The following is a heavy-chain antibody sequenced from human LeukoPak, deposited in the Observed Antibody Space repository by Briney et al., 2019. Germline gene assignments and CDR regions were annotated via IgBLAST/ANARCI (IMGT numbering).Heavy chain of an antibody. V-gene: IGHV1-69*13. Sequence: ASVKVSCKASGGTFSSYAISWVRQAPGQGLEWMGGIIPIFGTANYAQKFQGRVTITADESTSTAYMELSSLRSEDTAVYYCATDSGYDYYYYGMDVRGQGTTVTVSS. CDR2: IIPIFGTA. CDR3: ATDSGYDYYYYGMDV. CDR1: GGTFSSYA. J-gene: IGHJ6*02. D-gene: IGHD5-12*01.